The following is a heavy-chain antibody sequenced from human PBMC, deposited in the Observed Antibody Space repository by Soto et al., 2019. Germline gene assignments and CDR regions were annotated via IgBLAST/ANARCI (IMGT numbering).Heavy chain of an antibody. CDR3: ARYFFDSSGYSNWFDS. CDR1: GGSTSSGAYY. V-gene: IGHV4-31*03. D-gene: IGHD3-22*01. J-gene: IGHJ5*01. Sequence: SETLSLTCTVSGGSTSSGAYYWGWIRQHSGKGLEWIGYMHYSGSAYYNPSLTTRVTISVDTSMNQFSLKLSSVTAADTAMYYCARYFFDSSGYSNWFDSWGQGTLVTVSS. CDR2: MHYSGSA.